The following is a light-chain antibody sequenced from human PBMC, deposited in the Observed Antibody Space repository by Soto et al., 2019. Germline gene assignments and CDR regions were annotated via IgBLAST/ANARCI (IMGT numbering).Light chain of an antibody. CDR1: SSNIGAGYD. CDR2: GNS. Sequence: QSVLKQPPSVSGAPGPRVTISCIGSSSNIGAGYDVHWYQQLPGTAPKLLIYGNSNRPSGVPDRFSGSKSGTSASLAITGLQAEDEADYYSQSYDSSLSVVFGGGTNVTVL. J-gene: IGLJ2*01. CDR3: QSYDSSLSVV. V-gene: IGLV1-40*01.